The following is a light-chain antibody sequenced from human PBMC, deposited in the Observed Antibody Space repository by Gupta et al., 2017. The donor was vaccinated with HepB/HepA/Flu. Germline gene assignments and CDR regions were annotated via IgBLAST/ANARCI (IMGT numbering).Light chain of an antibody. CDR1: QSISSY. J-gene: IGKJ1*01. V-gene: IGKV1-39*01. CDR3: QQSYSTPPWT. CDR2: AAS. Sequence: DIKMTQSLSSLSASVADRVTITCRASQSISSYLNWYQQKPGKAPKLLIYAASSLQSGVPSRFSGSGSGTDFTLTISSLQPEDFATYYCQQSYSTPPWTFGQGTKVEIK.